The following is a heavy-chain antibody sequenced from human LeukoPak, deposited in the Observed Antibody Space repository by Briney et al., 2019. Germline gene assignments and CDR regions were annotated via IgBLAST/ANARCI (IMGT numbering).Heavy chain of an antibody. V-gene: IGHV4-59*01. D-gene: IGHD2-15*01. J-gene: IGHJ6*03. Sequence: SETLSLTCTVSGGSISSYYWSWIRQPPGKGLKWIGYIYYSGSTNYNPSLKSRVTISVDTSKNQFSLKLSSVTAADTAVYYCARVVVAASSYYYMDVWGKGTTVTVSS. CDR3: ARVVVAASSYYYMDV. CDR2: IYYSGST. CDR1: GGSISSYY.